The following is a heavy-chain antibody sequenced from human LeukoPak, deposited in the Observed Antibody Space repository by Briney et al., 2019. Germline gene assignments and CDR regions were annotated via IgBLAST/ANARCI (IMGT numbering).Heavy chain of an antibody. CDR1: GGSISTYY. J-gene: IGHJ3*02. CDR3: ARSRSGYSYDHAAFEI. CDR2: IDYRGST. D-gene: IGHD5-18*01. V-gene: IGHV4-59*01. Sequence: SETLSLTCTVSGGSISTYYWSWIRQPPGKGLEWIAYIDYRGSTTYNPSLRSRVTISVDTSRNQFSLKLYSVTAADTAVYYCARSRSGYSYDHAAFEIWGQGTMVTVSS.